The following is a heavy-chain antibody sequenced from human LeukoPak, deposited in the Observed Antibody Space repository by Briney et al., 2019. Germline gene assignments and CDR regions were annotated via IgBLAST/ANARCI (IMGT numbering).Heavy chain of an antibody. Sequence: GGSLRLSCAASGFTFSSYGMHWVRQAPGKGLEWVALIRYDGSNKYYADSVKGRFTISRDNSKNTLYLQMNSLRAEDTAVYYCAKGSVLEWLLAYWGQGTLVTVSS. J-gene: IGHJ4*02. V-gene: IGHV3-30*02. CDR1: GFTFSSYG. D-gene: IGHD3-3*01. CDR3: AKGSVLEWLLAY. CDR2: IRYDGSNK.